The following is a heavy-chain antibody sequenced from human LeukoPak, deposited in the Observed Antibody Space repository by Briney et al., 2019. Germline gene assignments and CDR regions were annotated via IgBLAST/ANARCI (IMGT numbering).Heavy chain of an antibody. CDR2: ISWNSGSI. CDR3: AKIDYGDYVGAFDI. V-gene: IGHV3-9*01. CDR1: GFTFDDYA. Sequence: PGGSLRLSCAASGFTFDDYAMHWVRQAPGKGLEWVSGISWNSGSIGYADSVKGRFTISRDNAKNSLYLQMNSLRAEDTALYYCAKIDYGDYVGAFDIRGQGTMVTVSS. D-gene: IGHD4-17*01. J-gene: IGHJ3*02.